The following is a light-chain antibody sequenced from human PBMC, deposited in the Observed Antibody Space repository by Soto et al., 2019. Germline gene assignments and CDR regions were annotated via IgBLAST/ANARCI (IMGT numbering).Light chain of an antibody. J-gene: IGLJ2*01. CDR1: TGAVTSTFY. Sequence: VVTQEPSLSVSPGGTVTLTCASSTGAVTSTFYPNWFQQKPGQAPRSLIYSTSNRHPWTPARFSGSLLGVRAALTLSSVQPEDEADYYCLLYYGGVRVFGGGTKLTVL. V-gene: IGLV7-43*01. CDR2: STS. CDR3: LLYYGGVRV.